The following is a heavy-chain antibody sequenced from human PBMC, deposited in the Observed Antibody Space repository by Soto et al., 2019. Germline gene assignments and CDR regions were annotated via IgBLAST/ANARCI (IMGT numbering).Heavy chain of an antibody. Sequence: TCAITGDSVSSNSAGWSCVRQSPSRGLEWLGRTYYRSKWYYEYAVSVRGRITINPDTSKNQYSLQLNSVTPEDTAVYFCARGEQYSGRIFDYWGQGTLVTVS. J-gene: IGHJ4*01. CDR3: ARGEQYSGRIFDY. V-gene: IGHV6-1*01. CDR2: TYYRSKWYY. CDR1: GDSVSSNSAG. D-gene: IGHD1-26*01.